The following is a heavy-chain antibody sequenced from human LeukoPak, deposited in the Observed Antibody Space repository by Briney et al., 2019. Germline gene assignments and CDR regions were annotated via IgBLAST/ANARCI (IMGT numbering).Heavy chain of an antibody. J-gene: IGHJ4*02. D-gene: IGHD3-22*01. CDR3: ARAKKRITMIVVVQTSYIIDY. Sequence: ASVKVSCKASGYTFTSYDINWVRQATGQGLEWMGWMNPNSGNTGYAQKFQGRVTMTRNTSISTAYMELSSLRSEDTAVYYCARAKKRITMIVVVQTSYIIDYWGQGTLVTVSS. CDR2: MNPNSGNT. CDR1: GYTFTSYD. V-gene: IGHV1-8*01.